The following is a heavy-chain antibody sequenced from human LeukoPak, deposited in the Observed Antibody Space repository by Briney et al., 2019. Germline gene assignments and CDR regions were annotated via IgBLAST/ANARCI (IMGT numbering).Heavy chain of an antibody. CDR3: AREATTMVRGVSNWFDP. CDR2: INAGNGNT. D-gene: IGHD3-10*01. CDR1: GYTFTSYA. J-gene: IGHJ5*02. Sequence: ASVKVSCKASGYTFTSYAMHWVRQAPGQRLEWMGWINAGNGNTKYSQKFQGRVTITRDTSASTAYMELSSLRFEDTAVYYCAREATTMVRGVSNWFDPWGQGTLVTVSS. V-gene: IGHV1-3*01.